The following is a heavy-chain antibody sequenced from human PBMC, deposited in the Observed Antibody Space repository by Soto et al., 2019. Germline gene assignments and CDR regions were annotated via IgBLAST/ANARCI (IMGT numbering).Heavy chain of an antibody. D-gene: IGHD3-22*01. CDR1: GGSISSYY. J-gene: IGHJ4*01. CDR3: ARLGGYHQAFDY. V-gene: IGHV4-59*12. CDR2: IYYTGTT. Sequence: PSETLSLTCTVSGGSISSYYWGWFRQSPGQGLEWVGYIYYTGTTTYSPSLKSRLTISLDASKSQLSLNLRSVSAADTAVYFYARLGGYHQAFDYWGHGALVTVSS.